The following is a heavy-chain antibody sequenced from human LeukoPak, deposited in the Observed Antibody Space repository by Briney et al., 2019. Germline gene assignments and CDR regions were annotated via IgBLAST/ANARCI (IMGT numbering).Heavy chain of an antibody. D-gene: IGHD3-10*01. Sequence: PSLTCTVSGDSISSGDYSWSWIRQPSGKGLEWIVYIFHTGSSYYNPSLRSRVTISVDRSRNQFSLRLTSVTAADTAVYYCARELWFVNAPGSWLDPWDQGTLVTVSS. V-gene: IGHV4-30-2*01. CDR1: GDSISSGDYS. CDR3: ARELWFVNAPGSWLDP. J-gene: IGHJ5*02. CDR2: IFHTGSS.